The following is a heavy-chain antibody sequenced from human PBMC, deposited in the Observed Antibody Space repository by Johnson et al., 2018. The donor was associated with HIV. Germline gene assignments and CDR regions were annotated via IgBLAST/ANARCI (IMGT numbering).Heavy chain of an antibody. V-gene: IGHV3-30*03. J-gene: IGHJ3*02. CDR1: GFTFSSYG. CDR3: ARARNIWYDFYDFDI. Sequence: QVQLVESGGGVVQPGRSLRLSCAASGFTFSSYGMHWVRQAPGKGLEWVAVVSYDGSHKYYADSLKGRFTISRDNSKNTLYLHMNSLRTEDTAVFYCARARNIWYDFYDFDIWGQGTMVTVSS. D-gene: IGHD2/OR15-2a*01. CDR2: VSYDGSHK.